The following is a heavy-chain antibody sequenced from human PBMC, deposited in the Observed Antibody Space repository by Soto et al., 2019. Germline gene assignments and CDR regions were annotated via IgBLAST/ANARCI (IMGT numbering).Heavy chain of an antibody. Sequence: QVQLVQSGAEVKKPGASVKVSCKASGYTFTSYDINWVRQATGQGLEWMGWMNPNSGNTGYAQKFQGRVTMTRNTSISTAYMELSSLRSDDTAVYCCARAGAGHSSSSKDDDAFDIWGQGTMVTVSS. V-gene: IGHV1-8*01. D-gene: IGHD6-6*01. CDR3: ARAGAGHSSSSKDDDAFDI. J-gene: IGHJ3*02. CDR1: GYTFTSYD. CDR2: MNPNSGNT.